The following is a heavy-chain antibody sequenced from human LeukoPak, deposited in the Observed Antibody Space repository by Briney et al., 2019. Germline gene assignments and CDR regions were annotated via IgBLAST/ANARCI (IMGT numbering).Heavy chain of an antibody. D-gene: IGHD3-22*01. J-gene: IGHJ4*02. V-gene: IGHV3-15*01. CDR2: IKSKTDGGTT. CDR1: KFAFNNAW. Sequence: GGSLRLSCAASKFAFNNAWMSWFRQAPGKGLEWVGHIKSKTDGGTTDYTAPVQGRFTISRDDSKDRLYLQMNSLKTEDTAVYYCTAVPHDSAVWGQGTLVTVSS. CDR3: TAVPHDSAV.